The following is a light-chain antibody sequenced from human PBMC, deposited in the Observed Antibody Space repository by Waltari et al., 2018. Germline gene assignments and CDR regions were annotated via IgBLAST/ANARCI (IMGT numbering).Light chain of an antibody. Sequence: EIVMTQSPATLSVSPGERATLSCKASQSIDNNLAWYQQKPGQAPRLLIYGASTRATGVPARFSGSASGTEFTLTISSLQSEDCAVFYCQQYNRWPPLTFGGGTKVEIK. V-gene: IGKV3-15*01. CDR3: QQYNRWPPLT. CDR1: QSIDNN. CDR2: GAS. J-gene: IGKJ4*01.